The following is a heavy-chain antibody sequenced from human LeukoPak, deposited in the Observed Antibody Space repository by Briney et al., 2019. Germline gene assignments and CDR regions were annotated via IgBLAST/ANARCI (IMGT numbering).Heavy chain of an antibody. J-gene: IGHJ4*02. V-gene: IGHV4-39*01. CDR2: IYYSGST. CDR1: GDSTSSDRYY. D-gene: IGHD1-26*01. Sequence: SETLSLTCTVSGDSTSSDRYYGGWVRQPPGKGLEWIGNIYYSGSTYYHPSLKSRVTMSVDTSKNQFFLKLNSVTAADTAVYYCARGRPYSEGYHLDYWGQGTLVTVSA. CDR3: ARGRPYSEGYHLDY.